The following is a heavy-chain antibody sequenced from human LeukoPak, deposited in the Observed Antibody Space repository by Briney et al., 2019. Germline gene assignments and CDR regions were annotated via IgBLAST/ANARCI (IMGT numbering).Heavy chain of an antibody. V-gene: IGHV3-48*03. CDR2: ISSSGSTV. CDR1: GFTFSSYE. D-gene: IGHD3-10*01. J-gene: IGHJ4*02. Sequence: GGSLRLSCAASGFTFSSYEMNWVRQAPGKGLEWVSYISSSGSTVYYADSVKGRFTISRDNAKNSLYLQMNSLRAEDTAVYYCARDREGLLWFGELLPNYFDYWGQGTLVNVSS. CDR3: ARDREGLLWFGELLPNYFDY.